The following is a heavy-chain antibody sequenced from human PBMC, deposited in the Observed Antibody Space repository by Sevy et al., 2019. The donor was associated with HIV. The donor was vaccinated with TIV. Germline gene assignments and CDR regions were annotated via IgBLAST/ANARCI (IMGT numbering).Heavy chain of an antibody. CDR2: IYYNVRI. CDR3: TRGGGLTDYGMDV. CDR1: GGSVSSDTYY. V-gene: IGHV4-61*01. J-gene: IGHJ6*02. Sequence: SETLSLTCTVSGGSVSSDTYYWTWIRQPPGKGLEFIGYIYYNVRINYNPSLKSRVTISVDTSKNQFSLKVTSVTAADTAVYYCTRGGGLTDYGMDVWGQGTTVTVSS. D-gene: IGHD3-10*01.